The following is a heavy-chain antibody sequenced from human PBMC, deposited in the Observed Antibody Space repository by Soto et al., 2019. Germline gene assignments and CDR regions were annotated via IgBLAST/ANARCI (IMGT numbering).Heavy chain of an antibody. Sequence: QVQLVQSGAEVKKPGASVKVSCKASGYTVTSYYMHWVRQAPGQGLEWMGIINPSGGSTSYAQKFQGRVTMTRDTSTSTVYMELSSLRSEDTAVYYCARDAYDYGDFAGIGYWGQGTLVTVSA. CDR2: INPSGGST. D-gene: IGHD4-17*01. CDR3: ARDAYDYGDFAGIGY. V-gene: IGHV1-46*01. CDR1: GYTVTSYY. J-gene: IGHJ4*02.